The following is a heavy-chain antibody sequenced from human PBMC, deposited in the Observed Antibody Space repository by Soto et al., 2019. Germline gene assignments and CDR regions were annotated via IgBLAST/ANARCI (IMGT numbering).Heavy chain of an antibody. Sequence: GESLKISFKDFGDSLTSYCIGLVPHMPGKDLEGVGIIYPGDSHIRDSPSFHGEGTISDDKTIITAYLLCSSQQAENSAMYYCTRDYGSEYYLDYWGQGTLVTVSS. CDR1: GDSLTSYC. CDR2: IYPGDSHI. J-gene: IGHJ4*02. D-gene: IGHD3-10*01. CDR3: TRDYGSEYYLDY. V-gene: IGHV5-51*01.